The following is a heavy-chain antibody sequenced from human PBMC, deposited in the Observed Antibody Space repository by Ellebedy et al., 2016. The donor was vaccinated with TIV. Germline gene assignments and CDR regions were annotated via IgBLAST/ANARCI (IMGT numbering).Heavy chain of an antibody. D-gene: IGHD3-10*01. Sequence: GGSLRLXXEASGLTSSTNAMSWVRQAPGKGLEWVSTLGYAGDDFYADSVQGRFRISRDTSSNTVSLQMNSLTTDDTATYYCLKDPDPTYWFGWGQGTLVIVSS. V-gene: IGHV3-23*01. CDR2: LGYAGDD. CDR3: LKDPDPTYWFG. J-gene: IGHJ4*02. CDR1: GLTSSTNA.